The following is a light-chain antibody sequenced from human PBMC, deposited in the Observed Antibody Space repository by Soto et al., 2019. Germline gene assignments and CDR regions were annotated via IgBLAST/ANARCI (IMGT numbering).Light chain of an antibody. J-gene: IGKJ1*01. CDR2: GAS. Sequence: DIVLTQSPGTLSLSPGERATLSCRASQSVTSNYLAWYQQKPGQAPRLLIFGASIRDTGIPDSFSGSGSGTDFTLTISRLEPEDFAVYYCQQYGSSPGTVGQGTKVDIK. CDR3: QQYGSSPGT. V-gene: IGKV3-20*01. CDR1: QSVTSNY.